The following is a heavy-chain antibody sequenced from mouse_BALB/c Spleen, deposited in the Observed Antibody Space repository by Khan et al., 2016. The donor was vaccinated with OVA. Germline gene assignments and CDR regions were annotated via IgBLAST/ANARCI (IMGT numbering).Heavy chain of an antibody. J-gene: IGHJ3*01. Sequence: EVKLLESGPGLVKPSQSLSLTCTVTGYSITSEFAWNWIRQFPGNKLEWMGYISYSGNTRYNPSLKSLISITRDTSRNPFFLQLNSVTTEDTATYYCARKDYYDYDPFPYWGQGTLVTVSA. CDR2: ISYSGNT. CDR3: ARKDYYDYDPFPY. CDR1: GYSITSEFA. D-gene: IGHD2-4*01. V-gene: IGHV3-2*02.